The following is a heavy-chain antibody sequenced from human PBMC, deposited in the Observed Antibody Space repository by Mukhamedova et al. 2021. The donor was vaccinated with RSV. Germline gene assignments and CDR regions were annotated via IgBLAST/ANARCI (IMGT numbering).Heavy chain of an antibody. CDR3: ARDRGSSSVLDV. Sequence: SSYAMHWVRQAPGKGLEWVAVISYDGSNKYYADSVKGRFTISRDNSKNTLYLQMNSLRAEDTAVYYCARDRGSSSVLDVWGQGPT. CDR1: SSYA. CDR2: ISYDGSNK. J-gene: IGHJ6*02. D-gene: IGHD6-6*01. V-gene: IGHV3-30*04.